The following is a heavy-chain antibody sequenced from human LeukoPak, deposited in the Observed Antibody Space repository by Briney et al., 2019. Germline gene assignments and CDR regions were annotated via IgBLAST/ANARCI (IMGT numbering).Heavy chain of an antibody. V-gene: IGHV3-7*01. CDR2: IKQDRSEK. CDR1: GFTFSSYW. D-gene: IGHD6-19*01. Sequence: GGSLRLSCAASGFTFSSYWMSWVRQTPGKGLEWVANIKQDRSEKYYVDSVKGRFTISRDNAKNSLYLQMNSLRAEDAAVYYCARARALYSSGWYGLFDYWGQGTLVTVSS. CDR3: ARARALYSSGWYGLFDY. J-gene: IGHJ4*02.